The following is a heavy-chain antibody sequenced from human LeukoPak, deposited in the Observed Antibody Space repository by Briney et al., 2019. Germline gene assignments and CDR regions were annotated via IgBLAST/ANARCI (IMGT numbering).Heavy chain of an antibody. Sequence: GGSLSLSCAASGFTFSTYWMYWVRQAPGKGLVCVSRVNSDGSSTSYADSVKGRFTISRDIARNTLYLQMNSLTAEDTAVYYCAKDRGYSGKYHFDYWGQGTLVAVSS. CDR1: GFTFSTYW. CDR3: AKDRGYSGKYHFDY. J-gene: IGHJ4*02. D-gene: IGHD1-26*01. CDR2: VNSDGSST. V-gene: IGHV3-74*01.